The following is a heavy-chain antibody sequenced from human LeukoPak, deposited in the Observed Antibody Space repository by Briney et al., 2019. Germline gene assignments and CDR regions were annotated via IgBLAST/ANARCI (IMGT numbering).Heavy chain of an antibody. Sequence: PSGTLSLTCAVSGGSISSSNWWSWVRQPPGKGLEWIGEIYHSGSTNYNPSLKSRVTISVDKSKNQFSLKLSSVTAADTAVYYCARVMSDSSGWYAAGYWGQGTLVTVSS. CDR1: GGSISSSNW. CDR3: ARVMSDSSGWYAAGY. V-gene: IGHV4-4*02. CDR2: IYHSGST. D-gene: IGHD6-19*01. J-gene: IGHJ4*02.